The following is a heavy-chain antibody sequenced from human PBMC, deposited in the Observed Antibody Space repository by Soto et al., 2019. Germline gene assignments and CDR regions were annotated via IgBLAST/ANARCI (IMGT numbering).Heavy chain of an antibody. J-gene: IGHJ4*02. D-gene: IGHD6-13*01. V-gene: IGHV3-21*01. CDR1: GFTFSSYS. Sequence: EVQLVESGGGLVKPGGSMRLSCAASGFTFSSYSMNWVRQAPGKGLEWVSSISSSSSYIYYADSVKGRFTISRDNAKNSLYLQMNSLRAEDTDVYYCARGAAAAGNYFDYWGQGTLVTVSS. CDR2: ISSSSSYI. CDR3: ARGAAAAGNYFDY.